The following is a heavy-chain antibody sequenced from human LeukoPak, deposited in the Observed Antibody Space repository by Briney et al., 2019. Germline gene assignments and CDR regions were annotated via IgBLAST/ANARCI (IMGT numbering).Heavy chain of an antibody. CDR2: IEHIGST. J-gene: IGHJ4*02. CDR3: ARAYGDYEGFDY. Sequence: PSETLSPTCTVSAYSISTGYYWGWIRQPPGKGREWSGSIEHIGSTFFNPSLKRRVSTSIDPSKNQTCLKLSSVTAADTAVYYCARAYGDYEGFDYWGQGTLVTVSS. V-gene: IGHV4-38-2*02. CDR1: AYSISTGYY. D-gene: IGHD4-17*01.